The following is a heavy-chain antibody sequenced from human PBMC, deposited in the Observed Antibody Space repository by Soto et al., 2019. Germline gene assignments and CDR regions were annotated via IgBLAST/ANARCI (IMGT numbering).Heavy chain of an antibody. CDR1: GFTFSDYY. CDR2: ISSSGSTI. Sequence: GGSLRLSCAASGFTFSDYYMSWIRQAPGKGLEWVSYISSSGSTIYYADSVKGRFTISRDNAKNSLYLQMNSLRAEDTAVYYCARESVEQWLLSPEQNYYYYYMDVWGKGTTVTVSS. J-gene: IGHJ6*03. D-gene: IGHD6-19*01. V-gene: IGHV3-11*01. CDR3: ARESVEQWLLSPEQNYYYYYMDV.